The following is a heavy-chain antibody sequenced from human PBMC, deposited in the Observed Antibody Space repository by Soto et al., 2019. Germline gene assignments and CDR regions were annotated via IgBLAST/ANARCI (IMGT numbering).Heavy chain of an antibody. Sequence: GASVKVSCNASGGTFSSDAISWVRQAPGQGLEWMGGIIRIFGRAKDAQKVQGRVTITADESTSTAYMELSRLRSEDTYVYYCARDEGGYDFNTYSYHYGMDVWGQGTTVTVSS. J-gene: IGHJ6*02. D-gene: IGHD5-12*01. V-gene: IGHV1-69*13. CDR3: ARDEGGYDFNTYSYHYGMDV. CDR2: IIRIFGRA. CDR1: GGTFSSDA.